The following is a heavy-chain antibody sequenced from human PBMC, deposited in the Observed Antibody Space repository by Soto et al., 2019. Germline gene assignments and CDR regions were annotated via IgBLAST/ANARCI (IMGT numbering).Heavy chain of an antibody. Sequence: GGSLRLSCAASGFTFSSYGMHWVRQAPGKGLEWVAVIWYDGSNKYYADSVKGRFTISRDNSKNTLYLQMNSLRAEDTAVYYCARSWSDTSMVTGYWGQGTLVTVSS. D-gene: IGHD5-18*01. CDR2: IWYDGSNK. J-gene: IGHJ4*02. CDR3: ARSWSDTSMVTGY. CDR1: GFTFSSYG. V-gene: IGHV3-33*01.